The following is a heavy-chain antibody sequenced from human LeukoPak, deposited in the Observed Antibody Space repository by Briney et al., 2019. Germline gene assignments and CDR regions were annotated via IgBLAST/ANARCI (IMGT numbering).Heavy chain of an antibody. Sequence: PSETLPLTCTVSGGSISSSSYYWGWIRQPPGKGLEWIGSIYYSGDTYYNPSLKSRVTVSVDTSRNQFSLKLSSVTAADTAVYYCARRMNYYDSSGSGTWFDPWGQGTLVTVSS. CDR3: ARRMNYYDSSGSGTWFDP. V-gene: IGHV4-39*01. CDR1: GGSISSSSYY. J-gene: IGHJ5*02. D-gene: IGHD3-22*01. CDR2: IYYSGDT.